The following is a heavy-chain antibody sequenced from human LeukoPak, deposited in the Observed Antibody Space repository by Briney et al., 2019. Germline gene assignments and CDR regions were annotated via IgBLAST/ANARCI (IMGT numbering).Heavy chain of an antibody. Sequence: SVKVSCKASGGTFSSYAISWVRQAPGQGHEWMGGIIPIFGTANYAQKFQGRVTITADESTSTAYMELSSLRSEDTAVYYCARCDFWSGFEFDGMDVWGQGTTVTVSS. CDR2: IIPIFGTA. CDR1: GGTFSSYA. V-gene: IGHV1-69*13. J-gene: IGHJ6*02. D-gene: IGHD3-3*01. CDR3: ARCDFWSGFEFDGMDV.